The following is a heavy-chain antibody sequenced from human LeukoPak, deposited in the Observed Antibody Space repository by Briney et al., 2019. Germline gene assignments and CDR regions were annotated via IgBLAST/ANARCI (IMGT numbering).Heavy chain of an antibody. J-gene: IGHJ4*02. CDR2: ISSTISTI. D-gene: IGHD1-26*01. Sequence: GGSLRLSCAASGFTFSSYRMNWVRQAPGKGLEWVSYISSTISTIYYADSVKGRFTISRDNAKNSLYLQMNSLRDEDTAVYYCARWESGTYLILDYWGQGTLVTVSS. CDR1: GFTFSSYR. V-gene: IGHV3-48*02. CDR3: ARWESGTYLILDY.